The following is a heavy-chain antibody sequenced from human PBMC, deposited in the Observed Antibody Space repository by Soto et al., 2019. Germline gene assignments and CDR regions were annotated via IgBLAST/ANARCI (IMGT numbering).Heavy chain of an antibody. Sequence: SETLSLTCTVSGGSVFSDGYYWSWVRQRPGKGLEWIGYIYYNKSTYFYSPSLKSRVTISIDTSNNQFSLKLSSVTAADTAMYCGARSPGCSFDYWGQGKLVTVSS. J-gene: IGHJ4*02. CDR3: ARSPGCSFDY. V-gene: IGHV4-31*03. CDR1: GGSVFSDGYY. CDR2: IYYNKST. D-gene: IGHD2-8*01.